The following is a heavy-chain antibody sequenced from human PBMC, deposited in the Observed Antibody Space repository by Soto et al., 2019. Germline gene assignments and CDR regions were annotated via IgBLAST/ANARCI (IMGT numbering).Heavy chain of an antibody. Sequence: EVQLVESGGGLVNPGGSLRLSCAASGLTFGDAWMTWVRQAPGKGPEWIGLIRSKPSGGTADYAAAVKGRFILSRDDARNTVFLPLSTLRPEATAIYYCINARPLTGGGVIATWGQGTMVTVSS. CDR2: IRSKPSGGTA. CDR3: INARPLTGGGVIAT. D-gene: IGHD3-16*02. V-gene: IGHV3-15*01. CDR1: GLTFGDAW. J-gene: IGHJ3*01.